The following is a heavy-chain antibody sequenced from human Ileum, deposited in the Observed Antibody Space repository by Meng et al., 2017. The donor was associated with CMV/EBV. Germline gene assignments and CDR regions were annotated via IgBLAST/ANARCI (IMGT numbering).Heavy chain of an antibody. D-gene: IGHD5-12*01. Sequence: CTASGFTLTNYYIHWVRQAPGLGLDWMGIINPSTTTTTYAQNFQGRVTMTRDTSTSTVYMELSSLRSEDSAVYYCARGGGYPRSFDFWGQGTLVTVSS. CDR3: ARGGGYPRSFDF. J-gene: IGHJ4*02. V-gene: IGHV1-46*01. CDR1: GFTLTNYY. CDR2: INPSTTTT.